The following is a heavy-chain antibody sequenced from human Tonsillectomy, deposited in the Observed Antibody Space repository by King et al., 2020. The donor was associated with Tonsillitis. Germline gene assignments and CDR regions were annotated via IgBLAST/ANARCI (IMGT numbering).Heavy chain of an antibody. CDR2: ITPISRAA. CDR3: ARDLHCGGDCYFDY. V-gene: IGHV1-69*06. J-gene: IGHJ4*02. CDR1: GGIFDTYA. Sequence: QLVQSGAEVKKPGSSVKVSCNCSGGIFDTYAFSWLRQTPGQGPERVGGITPISRAAKYAQKFQGSVTITADRSSSTIYMELGSLTSEDTAVYYCARDLHCGGDCYFDYWGQGTLVTVSP. D-gene: IGHD2-21*02.